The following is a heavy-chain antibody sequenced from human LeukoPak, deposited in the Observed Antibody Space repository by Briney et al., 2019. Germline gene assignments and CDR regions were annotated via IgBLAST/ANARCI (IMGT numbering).Heavy chain of an antibody. J-gene: IGHJ5*02. D-gene: IGHD3-10*01. CDR3: ARDLSGRFDP. CDR2: TYYRSKWYN. Sequence: SQTLSLTCAISGDSVSSNSAAWNWLRQSPSRGLEWLGRTYYRSKWYNDYAVSVKGRITINADTSMNHFSLQLNSATPEDTAVYYCARDLSGRFDPWGQETLVTVSS. CDR1: GDSVSSNSAA. V-gene: IGHV6-1*01.